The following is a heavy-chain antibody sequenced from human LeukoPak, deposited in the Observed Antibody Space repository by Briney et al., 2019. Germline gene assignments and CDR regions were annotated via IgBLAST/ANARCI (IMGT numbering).Heavy chain of an antibody. D-gene: IGHD3-22*01. Sequence: NPSETLSLTCTVSGGSISSGGYYWSWIRQHPGKGLEWIGYIYYSGSTYYNPSLKSRVTISVDTSKNQFPLKLSSVTAADTAVYYCASSSGPEYFQHWGQGTLVTVSS. J-gene: IGHJ1*01. V-gene: IGHV4-31*03. CDR3: ASSSGPEYFQH. CDR2: IYYSGST. CDR1: GGSISSGGYY.